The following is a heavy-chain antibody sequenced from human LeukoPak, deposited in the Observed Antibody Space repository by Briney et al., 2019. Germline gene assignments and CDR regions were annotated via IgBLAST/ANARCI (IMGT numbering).Heavy chain of an antibody. D-gene: IGHD2-8*01. CDR1: GGSISTYY. Sequence: SXTLSLTCTVSGGSISTYYWSWIRQAPGKGLEWIGYIYYGGSSNPNPSLKSRVTMSLDTSKNQFSLNLSSVTAADTAVYYCASNGRGYSFDYWGQGTLVTVSS. J-gene: IGHJ4*02. V-gene: IGHV4-59*01. CDR2: IYYGGSS. CDR3: ASNGRGYSFDY.